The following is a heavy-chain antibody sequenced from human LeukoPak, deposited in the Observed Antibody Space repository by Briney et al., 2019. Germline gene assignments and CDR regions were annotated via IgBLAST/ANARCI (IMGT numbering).Heavy chain of an antibody. J-gene: IGHJ4*02. Sequence: PGGSLRLSCAASGFTFSSYAMSWVRQAPGKGLEWVSAISGSGGSTYYADSVKGRFTISRDNAKNSLYLQMNSLRAEDTAVYYCARDLSSSWSPDYWGQGTLVTVSS. V-gene: IGHV3-23*01. CDR3: ARDLSSSWSPDY. CDR1: GFTFSSYA. D-gene: IGHD6-13*01. CDR2: ISGSGGST.